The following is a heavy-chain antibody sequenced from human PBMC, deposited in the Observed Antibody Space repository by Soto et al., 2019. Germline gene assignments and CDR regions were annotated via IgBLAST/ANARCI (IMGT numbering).Heavy chain of an antibody. CDR3: ARDRGEFDFAYYYYGMDV. CDR1: GCTFSSYA. Sequence: GASVKVSCQASGCTFSSYAISWVRQAPGQGLEWMGGIIPIFGTANYAQKFQGRVTITADKSTSTAYMELSSLRSEDTAVYYCARDRGEFDFAYYYYGMDVWGQGTTVTVSS. V-gene: IGHV1-69*06. D-gene: IGHD3-10*01. J-gene: IGHJ6*02. CDR2: IIPIFGTA.